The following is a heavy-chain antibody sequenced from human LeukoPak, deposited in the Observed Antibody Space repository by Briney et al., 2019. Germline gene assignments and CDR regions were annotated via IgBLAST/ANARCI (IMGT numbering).Heavy chain of an antibody. V-gene: IGHV3-53*01. D-gene: IGHD1-7*01. CDR1: GFTVSSNY. CDR3: ARDGTGNYGLDY. J-gene: IGHJ4*02. Sequence: GGSLRLSCAASGFTVSSNYMSWVRQAPGKGLDWVSVIYSGGSTYYADSVKGRFTISRDNSKNTLYLQMNSLRAEDTAVYYCARDGTGNYGLDYWGQGTLVTVSS. CDR2: IYSGGST.